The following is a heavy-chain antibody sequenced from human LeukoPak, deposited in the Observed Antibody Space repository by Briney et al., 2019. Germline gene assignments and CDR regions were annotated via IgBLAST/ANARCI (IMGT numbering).Heavy chain of an antibody. D-gene: IGHD3-10*01. CDR3: ARGLYGSGTKRSYGMAV. CDR2: IISSSSYI. J-gene: IGHJ6*01. Sequence: GGSLRLSCAASGFTFSGYSRSWVRQPPGKGLEWVSSIISSSSYIYYAESVKGRFTISRDNGKNSLYLQMNRLRAEDTAVYYCARGLYGSGTKRSYGMAVWGKGTTVTVSS. CDR1: GFTFSGYS. V-gene: IGHV3-21*01.